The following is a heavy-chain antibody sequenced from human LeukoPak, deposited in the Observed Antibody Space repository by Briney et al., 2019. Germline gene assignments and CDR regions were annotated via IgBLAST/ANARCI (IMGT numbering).Heavy chain of an antibody. D-gene: IGHD2-15*01. CDR1: GFTFSSYA. CDR2: ISSSGGST. Sequence: GGSLRLSCAASGFTFSSYAMTWVRQAPAKGLEWVSSISSSGGSTYYTDSVRGRFTISRDNSKNTLYLQMNSLRAEDTAVYYCAKCRSSSGSCRFDPWGQGTLVTVSS. CDR3: AKCRSSSGSCRFDP. J-gene: IGHJ5*02. V-gene: IGHV3-23*01.